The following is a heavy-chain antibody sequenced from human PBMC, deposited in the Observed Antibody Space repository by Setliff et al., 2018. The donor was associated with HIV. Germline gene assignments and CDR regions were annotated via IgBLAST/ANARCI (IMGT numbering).Heavy chain of an antibody. Sequence: PGGSLRLSCAASGFTFGHYVMHWVRQAPGKGLEWVSGISWNSGSIGYADSVKGRFTISRDNSKNTLYLQVNSLRAEDTGLYYCARSWSGLWAIDNWGQGALVTVSS. V-gene: IGHV3-9*01. CDR1: GFTFGHYV. J-gene: IGHJ4*02. CDR3: ARSWSGLWAIDN. D-gene: IGHD3-3*01. CDR2: ISWNSGSI.